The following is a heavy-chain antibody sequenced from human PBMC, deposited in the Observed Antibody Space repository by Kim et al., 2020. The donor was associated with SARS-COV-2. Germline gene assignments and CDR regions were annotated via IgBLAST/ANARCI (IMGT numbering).Heavy chain of an antibody. CDR2: T. D-gene: IGHD1-26*01. J-gene: IGHJ4*02. Sequence: TYYADSVKGRFTISRDNSKNTLYLQMNSLRAEDTAVYYCAKAQTYSNFDYWGQGTLVTVSS. CDR3: AKAQTYSNFDY. V-gene: IGHV3-23*01.